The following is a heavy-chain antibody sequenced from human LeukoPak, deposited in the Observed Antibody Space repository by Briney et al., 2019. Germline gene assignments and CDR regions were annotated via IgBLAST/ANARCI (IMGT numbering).Heavy chain of an antibody. CDR1: GGSISSSSYY. CDR3: ARYCSGGSCCNQIGRGDDY. J-gene: IGHJ4*02. D-gene: IGHD2-15*01. V-gene: IGHV4-39*01. CDR2: IYYSGST. Sequence: PSETLSLTCTVSGGSISSSSYYWGWIRQPPGKGLEWIGSIYYSGSTYYNPSLKSRVTISVDTSKNQFSLKLSSVTAADTAVYYCARYCSGGSCCNQIGRGDDYWGQGTLVTVSS.